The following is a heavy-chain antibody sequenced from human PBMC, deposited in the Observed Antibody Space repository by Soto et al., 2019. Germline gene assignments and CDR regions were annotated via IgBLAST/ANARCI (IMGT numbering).Heavy chain of an antibody. D-gene: IGHD3-16*01. CDR3: AKQGDYDKSPADS. CDR1: GFTFSTYA. CDR2: ISSGGNTA. V-gene: IGHV3-23*01. Sequence: GGSLRLSCAASGFTFSTYAMSWVRQPPGKGLEWVSLISSGGNTAYYADSVKGRIAISRDNSRNTLYLQMNSLRAEDTAVYYCAKQGDYDKSPADSWGQGTLVTVSS. J-gene: IGHJ4*02.